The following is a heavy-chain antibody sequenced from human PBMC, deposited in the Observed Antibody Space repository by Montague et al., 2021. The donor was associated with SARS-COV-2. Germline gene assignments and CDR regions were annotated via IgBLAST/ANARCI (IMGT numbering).Heavy chain of an antibody. D-gene: IGHD2-15*01. V-gene: IGHV3-30*18. CDR1: GFTFISYG. CDR2: ISYDGSNK. J-gene: IGHJ6*02. CDR3: AKAIYCYGGSCYFYGMDV. Sequence: SLRLSCAASGFTFISYGMHWVRRAPGKGLEWVAIISYDGSNKYYADSVKGRFTVSRDNSKNTLYLQMNSLRAEDTAVYYCAKAIYCYGGSCYFYGMDVWGQGTTVTVS.